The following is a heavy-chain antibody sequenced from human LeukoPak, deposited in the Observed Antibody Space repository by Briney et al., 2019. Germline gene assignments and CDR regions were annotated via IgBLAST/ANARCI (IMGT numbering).Heavy chain of an antibody. CDR2: IYSGGTT. CDR1: GFSVNNKY. CDR3: AGEIQAGNYFDP. Sequence: GGSLRLSCAASGFSVNNKYMSWVRQAPGKGLEWVSIIYSGGTTFYADSVKGRFTISRDNSKNTLYLQMNSLRAEDTAVYYCAGEIQAGNYFDPWGQGTLVTVSS. V-gene: IGHV3-53*01. J-gene: IGHJ5*02.